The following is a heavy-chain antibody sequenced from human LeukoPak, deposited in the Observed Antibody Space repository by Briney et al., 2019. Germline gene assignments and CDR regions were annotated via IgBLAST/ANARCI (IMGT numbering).Heavy chain of an antibody. CDR3: ARLIRLRSSWKAFDI. CDR1: GSRFTSYW. V-gene: IGHV5-51*01. Sequence: GASLKISCKGSGSRFTSYWIGWVRQMPGKGLEWMGIIYPGDSDTRYSPSFQGQVTISADKSISTAYLQWSSLKASDTAMYYCARLIRLRSSWKAFDIWGQGTMVTVSS. J-gene: IGHJ3*02. CDR2: IYPGDSDT. D-gene: IGHD6-13*01.